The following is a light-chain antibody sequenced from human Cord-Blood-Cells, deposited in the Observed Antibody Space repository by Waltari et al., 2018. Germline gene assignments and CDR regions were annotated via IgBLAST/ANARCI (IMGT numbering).Light chain of an antibody. CDR3: QQYNSYWT. Sequence: DIQMTQSPSTLSASVGDRVTITCRASQSISSWLAWYQQKPGKAPKLLISKGSSLESGVPSRFSGCGSGTEFTLSISSLQPDDFATYYCQQYNSYWTVGQGTKVEIK. CDR1: QSISSW. J-gene: IGKJ1*01. CDR2: KGS. V-gene: IGKV1-5*03.